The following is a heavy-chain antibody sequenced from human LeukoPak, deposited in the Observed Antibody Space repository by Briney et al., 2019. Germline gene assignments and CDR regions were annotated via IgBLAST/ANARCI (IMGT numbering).Heavy chain of an antibody. CDR2: ISYDGSNK. J-gene: IGHJ4*02. CDR1: GFTFSSYG. D-gene: IGHD1-14*01. V-gene: IGHV3-30*18. Sequence: GGSLRLSCAASGFTFSSYGMHWVRQAPGKGLEWVAVISYDGSNKYYADSVKGRFTISRDNSKNTLYLQMNSLRAEDTAVYYCAKDQRAGGNPLAYWGQGTLVTVSS. CDR3: AKDQRAGGNPLAY.